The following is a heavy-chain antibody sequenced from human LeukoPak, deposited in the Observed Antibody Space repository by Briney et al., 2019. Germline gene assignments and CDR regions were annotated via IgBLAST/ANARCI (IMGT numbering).Heavy chain of an antibody. J-gene: IGHJ4*02. D-gene: IGHD3-22*01. CDR2: MSNSGTT. CDR3: ARGIYSSGYYYYFDY. V-gene: IGHV4-31*03. Sequence: SETLSLTCTVSGGSISSANYYWSWVRQHPGKGLEWIGYMSNSGTTSNNPSLKSRVIISVDTSKNQFSLKLHSVTAADTAVYYCARGIYSSGYYYYFDYWGQGALVTVSS. CDR1: GGSISSANYY.